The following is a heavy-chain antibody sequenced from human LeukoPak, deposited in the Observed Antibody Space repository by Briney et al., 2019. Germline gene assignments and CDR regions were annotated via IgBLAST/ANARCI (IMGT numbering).Heavy chain of an antibody. V-gene: IGHV1-2*02. CDR1: GYTFTGYY. J-gene: IGHJ2*01. CDR2: INPDSGGT. D-gene: IGHD3-3*01. Sequence: ASVKVSCKASGYTFTGYYMHWVRQAPGQGREWMGWINPDSGGTNYAQKFQGRVTMTRDTSISTAYMELSRPRSDDTAVYYCARAPITMFGVDWYFDLWGRGTLVTVSS. CDR3: ARAPITMFGVDWYFDL.